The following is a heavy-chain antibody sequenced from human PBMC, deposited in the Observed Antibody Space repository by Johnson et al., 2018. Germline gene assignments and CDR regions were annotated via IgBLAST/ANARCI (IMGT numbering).Heavy chain of an antibody. J-gene: IGHJ4*02. CDR2: IYNDGTT. CDR1: GFTVSYNY. CDR3: ARAESYSPDY. V-gene: IGHV3-53*01. D-gene: IGHD2-21*01. Sequence: VQLVQSGGGLIQPGGSLRLSCAASGFTVSYNYMTWVRQAPGKGLEWVSVIYNDGTTDYADSGRGRFVISRDNSKKTLFLQMNSLRADDTALYYCARAESYSPDYWGQGILVAVSS.